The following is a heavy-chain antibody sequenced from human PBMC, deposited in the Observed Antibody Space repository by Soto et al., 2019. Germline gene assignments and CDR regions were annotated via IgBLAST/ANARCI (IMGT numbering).Heavy chain of an antibody. V-gene: IGHV1-18*01. Sequence: QVQLVQSGAEVRKPGASVKVSCKASCYTFSSHGIIWVRQAPGQGLEWMGWISGYNGNAKYAQRFQGRVTMTTDTSTSTVYMDLRSLGSDDSAVYFCAREGSDGWYDCWGQGTLVTVSS. CDR2: ISGYNGNA. CDR3: AREGSDGWYDC. CDR1: CYTFSSHG. D-gene: IGHD2-15*01. J-gene: IGHJ5*01.